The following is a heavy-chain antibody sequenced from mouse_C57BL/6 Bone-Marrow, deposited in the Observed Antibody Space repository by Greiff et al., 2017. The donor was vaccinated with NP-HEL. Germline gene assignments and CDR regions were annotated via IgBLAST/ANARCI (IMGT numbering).Heavy chain of an antibody. V-gene: IGHV5-6*01. CDR2: ISSGGSYT. J-gene: IGHJ3*01. CDR1: GFTFSSYG. Sequence: EVKLVESGGDLVKPGGSLKLSCAASGFTFSSYGMSWVRQTPDKRLEWVATISSGGSYTYYPDSVKGRFTISRDNAKNTLYLQMSSLKSEDTAMYYCAKLTGSAYWGQGTLVTVSA. CDR3: AKLTGSAY. D-gene: IGHD4-1*01.